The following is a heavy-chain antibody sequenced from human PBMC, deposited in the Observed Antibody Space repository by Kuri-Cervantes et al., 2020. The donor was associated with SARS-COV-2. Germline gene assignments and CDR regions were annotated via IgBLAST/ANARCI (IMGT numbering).Heavy chain of an antibody. CDR1: GGSISSSSYY. Sequence: GSLRLSCTVSGGSISSSSYYWGWIRQPPGKGLEWIGSIYYSGSTYYNPSLKSRVTISVDTSKNQFSLKLGSVTAADTAVYYCARRKKDYYDFWSGASQFDPWGQGTLVTVSS. V-gene: IGHV4-39*01. D-gene: IGHD3-3*01. J-gene: IGHJ5*02. CDR3: ARRKKDYYDFWSGASQFDP. CDR2: IYYSGST.